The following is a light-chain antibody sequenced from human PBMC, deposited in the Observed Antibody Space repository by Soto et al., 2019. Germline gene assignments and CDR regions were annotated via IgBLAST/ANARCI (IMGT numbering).Light chain of an antibody. CDR2: ENN. J-gene: IGLJ2*01. CDR1: SSNIGNNY. Sequence: QSVLTQPPSVSAAPGQKVTISCSGSSSNIGNNYLSWYQQLPGTAPKLLIYENNKAPSGIPARFSGFKSGTSATLGITGLQAGDEAYYYCGTWDSRLSAVVFGGGTKLTVL. CDR3: GTWDSRLSAVV. V-gene: IGLV1-51*01.